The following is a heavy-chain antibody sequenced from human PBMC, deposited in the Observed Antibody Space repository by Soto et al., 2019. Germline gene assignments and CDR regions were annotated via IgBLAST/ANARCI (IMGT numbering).Heavy chain of an antibody. CDR1: GFSFSRHW. Sequence: GASLRLSCAASGFSFSRHWMHWVRQPPGKGLVWVSRINGNGSTTSDADFVKGRVTISRDNAKNTLYLQMNSLGDEDTAVYYCVRALAGSRNGFDIWGQGTVVTVSS. J-gene: IGHJ3*02. CDR2: INGNGSTT. D-gene: IGHD6-19*01. CDR3: VRALAGSRNGFDI. V-gene: IGHV3-74*01.